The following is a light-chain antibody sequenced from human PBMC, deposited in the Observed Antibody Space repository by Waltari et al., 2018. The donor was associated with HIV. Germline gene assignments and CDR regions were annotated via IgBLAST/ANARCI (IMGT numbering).Light chain of an antibody. Sequence: QSALTQSRPVSGSPGQSITISCTGTTNAVGAYNYVSWYQQHPGRAPKLLIFDLIKRPSGVPDRFSGSKSGNTASLTISGLQAEDEADYYCCSSAGKYTFVFGTGTKVTVL. V-gene: IGLV2-11*01. CDR1: TNAVGAYNY. CDR3: CSSAGKYTFV. CDR2: DLI. J-gene: IGLJ1*01.